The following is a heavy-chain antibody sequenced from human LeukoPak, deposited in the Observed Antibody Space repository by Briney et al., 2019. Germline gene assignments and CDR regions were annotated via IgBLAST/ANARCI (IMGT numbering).Heavy chain of an antibody. CDR1: GGSISSYY. V-gene: IGHV4-59*01. CDR3: ARGGGSSWYPN. CDR2: IYYSGST. D-gene: IGHD6-13*01. Sequence: SETLSLTCTVSGGSISSYYWSWIRQPPGKGLEWIGYIYYSGSTNYNPSLKSRVTISVDTSKNQFSLKLSSVTAADTAVYYCARGGGSSWYPNWGQGTLDTVSS. J-gene: IGHJ4*02.